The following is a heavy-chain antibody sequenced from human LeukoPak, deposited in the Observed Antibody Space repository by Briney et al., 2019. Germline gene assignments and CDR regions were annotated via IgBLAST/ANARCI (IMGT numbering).Heavy chain of an antibody. CDR1: GYNFTSYW. CDR2: IYPGDSDT. D-gene: IGHD1-26*01. V-gene: IGHV5-51*01. J-gene: IGHJ4*02. CDR3: ARSLTARGSYAL. Sequence: GESLKISCKGSGYNFTSYWIGWARQMPGKGLEWMGIIYPGDSDTKYSPSFQGQVTISADKSISTAYLQWSSLKASDTAMYFCARSLTARGSYALWGQGTLVTASS.